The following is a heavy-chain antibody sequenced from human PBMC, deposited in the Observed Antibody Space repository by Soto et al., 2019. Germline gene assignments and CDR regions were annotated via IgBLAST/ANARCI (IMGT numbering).Heavy chain of an antibody. CDR2: IIPILGIA. CDR3: ASAPQVRGGWSDP. D-gene: IGHD3-10*01. Sequence: QVQLVQSGAEVKKPGSSVKVSCKASGGTFSSYTISWVRQAPGQGLEWMGRIIPILGIANYAQKFQGRVTITADKSTSTAYLELSSLRSEDTAVYYCASAPQVRGGWSDPWGQGTLVTVSS. J-gene: IGHJ5*02. CDR1: GGTFSSYT. V-gene: IGHV1-69*02.